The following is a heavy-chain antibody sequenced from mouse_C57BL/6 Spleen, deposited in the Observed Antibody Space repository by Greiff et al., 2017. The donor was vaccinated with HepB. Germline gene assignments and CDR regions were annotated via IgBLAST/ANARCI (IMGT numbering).Heavy chain of an antibody. D-gene: IGHD4-1*01. V-gene: IGHV5-16*01. CDR1: GFTFSDYY. CDR2: INYDGSST. Sequence: EVQLVESEGGLVQPGRSMKLSCTASGFTFSDYYMAWVRQVPEKGLEWVANINYDGSSTYYLDSLKSRFIISRDNAKNILYLQMSSLKSEDTATYYCARDPLGYWYFDVWGTGTTVTVSS. J-gene: IGHJ1*03. CDR3: ARDPLGYWYFDV.